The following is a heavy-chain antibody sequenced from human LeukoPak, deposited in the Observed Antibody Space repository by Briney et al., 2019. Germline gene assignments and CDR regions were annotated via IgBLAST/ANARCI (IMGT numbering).Heavy chain of an antibody. CDR3: ARGGSIAAAAFYFDY. V-gene: IGHV3-30-3*01. Sequence: GGSLRLSCAASGFTFSSYAMHWVRQAPGKGLEWVAVISYDGSNKYYADSVKGRFTISRDNSKNTLYLQMNSLRAEDTAVYYCARGGSIAAAAFYFDYWGQGTLVTVSS. J-gene: IGHJ4*02. CDR1: GFTFSSYA. D-gene: IGHD6-13*01. CDR2: ISYDGSNK.